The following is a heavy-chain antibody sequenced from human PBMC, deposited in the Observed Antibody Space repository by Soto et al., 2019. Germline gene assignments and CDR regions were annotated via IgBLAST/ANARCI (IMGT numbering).Heavy chain of an antibody. V-gene: IGHV3-23*01. CDR3: AKDTREGTWRWLQGH. CDR2: ISGSGGST. J-gene: IGHJ4*02. Sequence: EVQLLESGGGLVQPGGSLRLSCAASGFTFSSYAMSWVRQAPGKGLEWVSAISGSGGSTYYADSVKGRFTISRDNSTSTLYLQMNSLRAEDTAVYYCAKDTREGTWRWLQGHWGQGTLVTVSS. CDR1: GFTFSSYA. D-gene: IGHD5-12*01.